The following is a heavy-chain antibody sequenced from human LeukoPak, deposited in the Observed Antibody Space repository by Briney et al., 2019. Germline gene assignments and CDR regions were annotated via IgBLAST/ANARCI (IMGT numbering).Heavy chain of an antibody. CDR3: ARDRATVALYYYYYYYMDV. Sequence: GGSLRLSCAASGFTFSSYSMNWVRQAPGKGLEWVSHISSSSSTIYYADSVKGRFTISRDNAKNSLYLQMNSLRAEDTAVYYCARDRATVALYYYYYYYMDVWGKGTTVTVSS. D-gene: IGHD4-23*01. J-gene: IGHJ6*03. CDR2: ISSSSSTI. CDR1: GFTFSSYS. V-gene: IGHV3-48*01.